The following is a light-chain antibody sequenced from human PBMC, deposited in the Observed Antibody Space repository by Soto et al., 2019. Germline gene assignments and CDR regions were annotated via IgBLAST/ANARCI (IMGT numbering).Light chain of an antibody. CDR3: CSYAGSSTSFVV. Sequence: QSALTQPASVSGSPGQSITISCTGTSSDVGNYNLVSWYQQHPGKAPKLMIYEGSKRPSGVSNRFSGSKSGNTASLTISGLQAEDEADYYCCSYAGSSTSFVVFGGGTKLTVL. CDR1: SSDVGNYNL. J-gene: IGLJ2*01. CDR2: EGS. V-gene: IGLV2-23*01.